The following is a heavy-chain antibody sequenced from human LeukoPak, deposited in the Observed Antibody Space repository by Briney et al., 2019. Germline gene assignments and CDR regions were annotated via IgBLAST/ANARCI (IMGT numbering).Heavy chain of an antibody. D-gene: IGHD6-13*01. J-gene: IGHJ5*02. CDR1: GYTFTGYY. CDR2: INPNSGGT. V-gene: IGHV1-2*06. Sequence: GASVKVSCKASGYTFTGYYIHWVRQAPGQGLEWMGRINPNSGGTNYAQKFQGRVTMTRDTSINTAYMDLSGLTSDDTAVYYCARAPHSSSWFDPWGQGTLVTVSS. CDR3: ARAPHSSSWFDP.